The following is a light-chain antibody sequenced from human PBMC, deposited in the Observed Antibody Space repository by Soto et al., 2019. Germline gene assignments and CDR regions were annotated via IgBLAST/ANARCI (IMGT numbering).Light chain of an antibody. V-gene: IGKV3-20*01. CDR2: GAS. J-gene: IGKJ2*01. Sequence: EIVLTQSPGTLSLSPGERATLSCRASQSVSSSYLAWYQQKPGQAPRLLIYGASGRATGIPDRFSGSGSGTDFTLTISRLEPDDFAVYYCQQYGRTFGQGTKLEIK. CDR3: QQYGRT. CDR1: QSVSSSY.